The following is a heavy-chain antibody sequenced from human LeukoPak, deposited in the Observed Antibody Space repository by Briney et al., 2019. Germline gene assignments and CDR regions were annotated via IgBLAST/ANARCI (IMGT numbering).Heavy chain of an antibody. V-gene: IGHV3-53*01. J-gene: IGHJ4*02. CDR2: IYIGGST. CDR1: GFNVNNNY. CDR3: ARSSSAYYYEFDY. D-gene: IGHD3-22*01. Sequence: GGSLSLSCAASGFNVNNNYMSWVRQAPGEGLEWVSVIYIGGSTDYADSVKGRFTISRDDSKNTVYLQMNSLRAEDTAVYYCARSSSAYYYEFDYWGQGTLVTVSS.